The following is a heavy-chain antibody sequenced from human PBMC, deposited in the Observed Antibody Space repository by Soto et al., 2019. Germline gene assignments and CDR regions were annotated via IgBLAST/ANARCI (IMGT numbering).Heavy chain of an antibody. J-gene: IGHJ4*02. V-gene: IGHV4-39*01. D-gene: IGHD4-17*01. Sequence: SETLSLTCTVSGGSISSSSYYWGWIRQPPGKGLEWIGSIYYSGTTYYNPSLKSRVTISVDTSKNQFSLKLSSVSAADTAVYYCARGRDYVEYYFDYWGQGTLVTVSS. CDR1: GGSISSSSYY. CDR2: IYYSGTT. CDR3: ARGRDYVEYYFDY.